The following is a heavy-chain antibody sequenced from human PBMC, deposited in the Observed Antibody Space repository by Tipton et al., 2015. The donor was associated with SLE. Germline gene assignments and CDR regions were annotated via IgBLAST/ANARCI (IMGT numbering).Heavy chain of an antibody. CDR2: ISVSGDIT. CDR1: GFSFSNSA. CDR3: VKERGYCSGGCCYRPFDR. Sequence: SLRLSCAASGFSFSNSAMSWVRQAPGKGLEWVSDISVSGDITYYAESVKGRFTVSRDNLKTSLYLQMGSLRVEDTAVYYCVKERGYCSGGCCYRPFDRWGQGTLVTVSS. D-gene: IGHD2-15*01. V-gene: IGHV3-23*01. J-gene: IGHJ4*02.